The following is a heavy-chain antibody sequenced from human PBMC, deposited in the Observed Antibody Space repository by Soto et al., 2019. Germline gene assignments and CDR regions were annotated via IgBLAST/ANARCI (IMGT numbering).Heavy chain of an antibody. CDR3: GRARSGYGLDY. J-gene: IGHJ4*02. Sequence: PSETLSLTCTVSGGSISSSYCSWIRQPPGKGLEWIGYIYYSGSTNYNPSLKSRVTISVDTSKNQFSLKLSSVTAADTAVYYCGRARSGYGLDYCGQGILVTVSS. CDR2: IYYSGST. CDR1: GGSISSSY. V-gene: IGHV4-59*01. D-gene: IGHD5-12*01.